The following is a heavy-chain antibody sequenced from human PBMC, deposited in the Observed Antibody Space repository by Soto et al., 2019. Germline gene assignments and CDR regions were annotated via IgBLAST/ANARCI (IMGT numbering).Heavy chain of an antibody. D-gene: IGHD6-6*01. J-gene: IGHJ4*02. V-gene: IGHV3-23*01. CDR3: AKQVRDGTSSPHYFDY. CDR2: ISSAVNT. CDR1: GFTFSNYA. Sequence: PGGSLRLSCAGSGFTFSNYAMSWVRQAPGKGLEWVSAISSAVNTYYADSVKGRFTISRDNSKNTLSLQMNSLRAEDTAVYYCAKQVRDGTSSPHYFDYWGQGTLVTVSS.